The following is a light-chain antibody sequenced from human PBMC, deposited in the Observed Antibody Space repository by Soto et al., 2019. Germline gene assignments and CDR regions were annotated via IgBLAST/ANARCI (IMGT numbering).Light chain of an antibody. CDR2: KAS. CDR3: QQYNSGRT. J-gene: IGKJ1*01. CDR1: QSISSW. V-gene: IGKV1-5*03. Sequence: DMQMTQSPSTLSASVGDRVTITCRASQSISSWLAWYQQKPGKAPKLLIYKASSLETGVPSRFSGSGSGTEFTLTISSLQPDDFATYYCQQYNSGRTFGQGTKVEIK.